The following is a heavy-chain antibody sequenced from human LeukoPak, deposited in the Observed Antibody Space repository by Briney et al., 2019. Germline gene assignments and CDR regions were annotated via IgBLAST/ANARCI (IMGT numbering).Heavy chain of an antibody. CDR3: ARRIMGATYFDY. J-gene: IGHJ4*02. Sequence: PGESLQISCKGFGYTFNNYWIVWVRQMPGKGLELMGIIYPGDSDTRYRPSFQGQVTFSADKSISTAYLQWSSLQASDTATFYCARRIMGATYFDYWGQGTLVTVSS. V-gene: IGHV5-51*01. D-gene: IGHD1-26*01. CDR2: IYPGDSDT. CDR1: GYTFNNYW.